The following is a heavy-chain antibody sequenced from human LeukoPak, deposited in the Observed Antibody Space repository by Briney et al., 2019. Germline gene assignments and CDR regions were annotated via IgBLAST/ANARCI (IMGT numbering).Heavy chain of an antibody. CDR3: ARAKSSSWYLNYYMDV. CDR1: GGTFSSYA. J-gene: IGHJ6*03. D-gene: IGHD6-13*01. CDR2: IIPIFGTA. Sequence: GASVKVSCKASGGTFSSYAISWVRQAPGQGLEWMGGIIPIFGTANYAQKFQGRVTITADESTSTAYMELSSLRSEDTAVYYCARAKSSSWYLNYYMDVWGKGTTVTVSS. V-gene: IGHV1-69*13.